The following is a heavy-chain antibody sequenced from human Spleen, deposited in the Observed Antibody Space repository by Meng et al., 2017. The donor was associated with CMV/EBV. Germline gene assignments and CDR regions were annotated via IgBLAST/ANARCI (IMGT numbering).Heavy chain of an antibody. CDR2: IRYDATYQ. J-gene: IGHJ5*02. V-gene: IGHV3-30*02. CDR3: AKTRHRALVGVTVFGA. CDR1: GFTFSAVG. D-gene: IGHD1-26*01. Sequence: SGFTFSAVGMHWLRQSPGRGLEWLAFIRYDATYQSYADSVRGRFAISRDNSNNILYLQMNRLRPEDTAVYYCAKTRHRALVGVTVFGAWGQGILVTVSS.